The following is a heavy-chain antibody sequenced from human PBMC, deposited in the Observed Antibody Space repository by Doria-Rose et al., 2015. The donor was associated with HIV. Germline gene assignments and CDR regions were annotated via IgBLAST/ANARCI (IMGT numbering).Heavy chain of an antibody. V-gene: IGHV4-61*02. CDR3: ARVGFTGSAEYFQH. Sequence: QVQLQESGPGLVKPSQTLSLTCTVSGGSISSGSYYWSWIRQPAGKGLEWIGHIYTSGSPNYNPPHKSRVTISVDTAKNQFSLKLRSVTAADTAVYYCARVGFTGSAEYFQHWGQGTLVTISS. J-gene: IGHJ1*01. CDR1: GGSISSGSYY. D-gene: IGHD1-26*01. CDR2: IYTSGSP.